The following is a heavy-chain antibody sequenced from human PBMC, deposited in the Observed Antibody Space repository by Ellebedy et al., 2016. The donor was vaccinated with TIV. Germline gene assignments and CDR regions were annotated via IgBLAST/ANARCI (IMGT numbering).Heavy chain of an antibody. CDR1: GGSISSGGYS. Sequence: MPSETLSLTCAVSGGSISSGGYSWSWIRQPPGKGLEWIGYIYHSGSTYYNPSLKSRVTISVDRSKNQFSLKLSSVTAADTAVYYCARHNLRIAVAGTIPDYWGQGTLVTVSS. CDR2: IYHSGST. CDR3: ARHNLRIAVAGTIPDY. V-gene: IGHV4-30-2*01. D-gene: IGHD6-19*01. J-gene: IGHJ4*02.